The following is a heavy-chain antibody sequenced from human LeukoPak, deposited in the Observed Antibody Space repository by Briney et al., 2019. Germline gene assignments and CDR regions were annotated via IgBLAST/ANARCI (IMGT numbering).Heavy chain of an antibody. Sequence: PGGSLRLSCSASGFTFSSYAMHWVRQAPGKGLEYVSAISSNGGSTYYADSVKGRFTISRDNSKNTLYLQMSSLRAEDTAVYYCMKSDPYCGGDCYSSFDLWGRGTLVTVSS. J-gene: IGHJ2*01. V-gene: IGHV3-64D*06. CDR3: MKSDPYCGGDCYSSFDL. D-gene: IGHD2-21*02. CDR2: ISSNGGST. CDR1: GFTFSSYA.